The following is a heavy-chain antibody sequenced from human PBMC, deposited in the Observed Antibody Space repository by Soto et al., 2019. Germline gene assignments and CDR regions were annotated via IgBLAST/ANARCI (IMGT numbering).Heavy chain of an antibody. CDR3: ARTGTTHF. Sequence: GGSLRLSCVASGFSFGDYWMTWVRQAPRKGLEWVANINKEGSQKYYVDSLKGRFTISRDNAKNSVSLEMNSLRGEDTAVYYCARTGTTHFLGQGTLVTVSS. V-gene: IGHV3-7*05. D-gene: IGHD1-1*01. CDR2: INKEGSQK. J-gene: IGHJ4*02. CDR1: GFSFGDYW.